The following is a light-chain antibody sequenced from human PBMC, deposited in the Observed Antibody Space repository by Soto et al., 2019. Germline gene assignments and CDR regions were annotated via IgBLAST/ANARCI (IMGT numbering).Light chain of an antibody. V-gene: IGKV1-27*01. CDR2: DAS. CDR1: QGISNF. Sequence: DIQMTQSPSSLSASVGDRVTITCRASQGISNFLAWYQQKPGKVPKLLIYDASTFQSGVPSRFSGSGSGTDFTLTISSLQPEDVATYYCQKYNSAPRAFGQGNKVEIK. CDR3: QKYNSAPRA. J-gene: IGKJ1*01.